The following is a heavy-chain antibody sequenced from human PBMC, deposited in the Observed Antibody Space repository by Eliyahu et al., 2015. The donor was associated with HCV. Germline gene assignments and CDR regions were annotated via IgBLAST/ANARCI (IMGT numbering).Heavy chain of an antibody. J-gene: IGHJ4*02. D-gene: IGHD2-15*01. CDR1: GYTFTDYX. CDR3: ARGYCSGDSCKFDY. V-gene: IGHV1-3*01. Sequence: QVQLVQSGAEVKKPGASVKVSCXASGYTFTDYXXHWVRQAPGQRLEWMGWLNAGNGNRKYSQKFQGRVTIVRDTSASTAHVEVISLTAEDTAVYYCARGYCSGDSCKFDYWGQGTRVTVSS. CDR2: LNAGNGNR.